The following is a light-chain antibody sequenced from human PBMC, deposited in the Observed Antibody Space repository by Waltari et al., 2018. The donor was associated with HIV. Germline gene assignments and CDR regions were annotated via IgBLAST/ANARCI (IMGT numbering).Light chain of an antibody. CDR2: RNN. CDR1: SFNIGSNF. CDR3: AAWDDSLSGFYV. V-gene: IGLV1-47*01. Sequence: QSVLTQPPSASGTPGQRVTIRCSGSSFNIGSNFVYWYQQLPGAAPKLLSYRNNQRPSGVPYRFSGSKSGTSASLASSGLRSEDEADYYCAAWDDSLSGFYVVGTGTKVTVL. J-gene: IGLJ1*01.